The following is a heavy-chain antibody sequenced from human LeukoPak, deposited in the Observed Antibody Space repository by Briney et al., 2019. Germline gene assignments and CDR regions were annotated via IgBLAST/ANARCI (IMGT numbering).Heavy chain of an antibody. CDR2: IIPIFGAA. J-gene: IGHJ3*02. CDR1: GGTFSSYA. V-gene: IGHV1-69*13. D-gene: IGHD2-2*01. CDR3: ARAQEDCSSTSCYHDAFDI. Sequence: ASVKVSCKASGGTFSSYAISWVRQAPGQGLEWMGGIIPIFGAANYAQKFQGRVTITADESTSTAYMELSSLRSEDTAVYYCARAQEDCSSTSCYHDAFDIWGQGTMVTASS.